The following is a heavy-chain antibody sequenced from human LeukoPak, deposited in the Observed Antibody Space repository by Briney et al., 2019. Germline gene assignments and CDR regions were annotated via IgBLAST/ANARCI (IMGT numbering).Heavy chain of an antibody. J-gene: IGHJ3*02. CDR3: ARDRILTGYYYDAFDI. D-gene: IGHD3-9*01. CDR2: IYYSGST. Sequence: SETLSLTCTVSGGSISGYYWSWIRQPPGKGLEWIGFIYYSGSTTYNPSLKSRVTISLDTSKNHFYLKLSSVTAADTAVYYCARDRILTGYYYDAFDIWGQGTMVTVSS. V-gene: IGHV4-59*12. CDR1: GGSISGYY.